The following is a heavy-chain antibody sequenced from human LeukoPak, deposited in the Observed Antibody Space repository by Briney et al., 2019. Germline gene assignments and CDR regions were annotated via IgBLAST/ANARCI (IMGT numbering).Heavy chain of an antibody. CDR1: GVIISSYA. J-gene: IGHJ5*02. D-gene: IGHD2/OR15-2a*01. CDR2: INGRGDNT. V-gene: IGHV3-23*01. Sequence: GGSLRLSCAASGVIISSYAMRWVRQAPGKGLEWVTAINGRGDNTYYADFVKGRFTISRDNSKSTVYLQMNSLRTEDTAVYYCAKDRVSPGFNWFDPWGQGTLVTVSS. CDR3: AKDRVSPGFNWFDP.